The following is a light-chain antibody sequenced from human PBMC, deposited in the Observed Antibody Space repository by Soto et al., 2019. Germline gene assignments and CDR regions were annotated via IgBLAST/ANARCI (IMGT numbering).Light chain of an antibody. CDR2: GAS. Sequence: EIVLTQSPGTLPLSPGERATLSCRASHSIRNNFLAWYQQKPGQAPRLLIFGASNRATGIPDRFSGSGSGTDFTLTISRLEPEDFVVYSCQQYGSSPGTLGQGTRLEIK. J-gene: IGKJ5*01. V-gene: IGKV3-20*01. CDR1: HSIRNNF. CDR3: QQYGSSPGT.